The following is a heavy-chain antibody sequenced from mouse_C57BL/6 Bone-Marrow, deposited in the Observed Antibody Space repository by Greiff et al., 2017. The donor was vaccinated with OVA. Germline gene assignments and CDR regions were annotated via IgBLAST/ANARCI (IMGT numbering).Heavy chain of an antibody. V-gene: IGHV1-81*01. Sequence: QVQLQQSGAELARPGASVKLSCKASGYTFTSYGISWVKQRTGQGLEWIGEIYPRSGNTYYNEKIKGKATLTADKSSSTAYMELRSLTSEDSAVYFCARRYGGAYWGQGTLVTVSA. D-gene: IGHD1-1*01. CDR1: GYTFTSYG. CDR2: IYPRSGNT. CDR3: ARRYGGAY. J-gene: IGHJ3*01.